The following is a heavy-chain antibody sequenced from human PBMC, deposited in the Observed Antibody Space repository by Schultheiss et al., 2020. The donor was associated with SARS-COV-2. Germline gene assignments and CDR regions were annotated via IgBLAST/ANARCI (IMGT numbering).Heavy chain of an antibody. J-gene: IGHJ4*02. D-gene: IGHD3-16*01. CDR2: IKEDESEK. CDR3: ARNYGPYDY. Sequence: GGSLRLSCAVSGFTFGGYCMSWVRQAPGKGLEWVANIKEDESEKYYADSVKGRFTISRDNAKNSVYLQMNSLRAEDTGVYYCARNYGPYDYWGQGTLVTVSS. CDR1: GFTFGGYC. V-gene: IGHV3-7*03.